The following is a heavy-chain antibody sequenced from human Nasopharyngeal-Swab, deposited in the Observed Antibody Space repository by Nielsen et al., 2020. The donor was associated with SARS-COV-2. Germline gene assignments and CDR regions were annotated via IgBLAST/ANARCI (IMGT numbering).Heavy chain of an antibody. CDR2: VYSGGST. J-gene: IGHJ3*01. CDR3: ASPVFGVVSDAFDL. D-gene: IGHD3-3*01. V-gene: IGHV3-53*01. CDR1: GIFVSGNY. Sequence: GGSLRLSCAASGIFVSGNYMNWVRQAPGMGLEWVSVVYSGGSTFYADSVKGRFTISRDNSKDTLYLQMNNLRHEDTAMYYCASPVFGVVSDAFDLWGQGTMVTVSS.